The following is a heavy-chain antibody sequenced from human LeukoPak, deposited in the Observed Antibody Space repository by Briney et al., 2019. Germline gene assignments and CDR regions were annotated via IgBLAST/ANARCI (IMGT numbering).Heavy chain of an antibody. J-gene: IGHJ4*02. CDR2: MYDSENT. CDR3: ARGHYYFDY. CDR1: GGSISNNSHY. Sequence: SETLSLTCTVSGGSISNNSHYWGWIRQPPGKGLEWIGSMYDSENTYYNPSLKSRVTISVDASKNQFSLKLSSVTAADTAVYYCARGHYYFDYWGQGTLVTVSS. V-gene: IGHV4-39*07.